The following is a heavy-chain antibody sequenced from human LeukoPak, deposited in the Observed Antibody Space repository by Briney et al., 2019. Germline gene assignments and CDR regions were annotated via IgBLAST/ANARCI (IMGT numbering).Heavy chain of an antibody. D-gene: IGHD6-13*01. V-gene: IGHV3-48*01. Sequence: GSLRLSCAASGFTFSSYSMNWVRQAPGKGLEWVSYISSSSSTIYYADSVKGRFTISRDNAKNSLYLQMNSLRAEDTAVYYCARGYGIAAAKGFDPWGQGTLVTVSS. CDR2: ISSSSSTI. CDR1: GFTFSSYS. J-gene: IGHJ5*02. CDR3: ARGYGIAAAKGFDP.